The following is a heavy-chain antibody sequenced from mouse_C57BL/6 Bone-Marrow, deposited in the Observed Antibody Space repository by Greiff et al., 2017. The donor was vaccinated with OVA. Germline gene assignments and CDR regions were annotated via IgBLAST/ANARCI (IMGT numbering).Heavy chain of an antibody. D-gene: IGHD2-1*01. CDR2: IYPGDGDT. CDR3: ASHYGNFYSMDY. Sequence: VQLVESGPELVKPGASVKISCKASGYAFSSSWMNWVKQRPGKGLEWIGRIYPGDGDTTTNGKFKGKATLTADKSSSTAYMQLSSLTSEDSAVYFCASHYGNFYSMDYWGQGTSVTVSS. J-gene: IGHJ4*01. V-gene: IGHV1-82*01. CDR1: GYAFSSSW.